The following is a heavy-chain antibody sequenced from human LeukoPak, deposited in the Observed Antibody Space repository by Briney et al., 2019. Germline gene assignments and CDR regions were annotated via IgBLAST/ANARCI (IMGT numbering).Heavy chain of an antibody. CDR3: AKEAVEYFDY. CDR2: ITGSGGGT. Sequence: GGSLRLPCAASGFTFSNSAMSWVRQAPGKGLEWVSAITGSGGGTYYADSVKGRFTISRDNSKNTLDLQVNSLRAEDTAVYYCAKEAVEYFDYWGQGTLVTVSS. CDR1: GFTFSNSA. J-gene: IGHJ4*02. V-gene: IGHV3-23*01.